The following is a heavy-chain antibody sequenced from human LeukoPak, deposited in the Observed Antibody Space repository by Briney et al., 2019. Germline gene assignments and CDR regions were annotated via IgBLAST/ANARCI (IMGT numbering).Heavy chain of an antibody. J-gene: IGHJ4*02. D-gene: IGHD2-15*01. CDR1: GFTFSSYA. CDR3: AKPRYCSGGGCYSVFDY. CDR2: ISGSGGST. V-gene: IGHV3-23*01. Sequence: GGSLRLSCAASGFTFSSYAMSWVRQAPGKGLEWVSAISGSGGSTYYADSVKGRFTISRDNSKNTLYLQMNSLRAEDTAVYYCAKPRYCSGGGCYSVFDYWGQGTLVTVSS.